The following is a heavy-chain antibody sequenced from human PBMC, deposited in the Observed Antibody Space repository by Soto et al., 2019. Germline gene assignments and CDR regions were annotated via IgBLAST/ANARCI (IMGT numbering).Heavy chain of an antibody. CDR2: IYYSGST. CDR3: ARLPAYCDFYLDY. D-gene: IGHD4-17*01. CDR1: GGSISSYY. V-gene: IGHV4-59*01. J-gene: IGHJ4*02. Sequence: PSETLSLTCTVSGGSISSYYWSWIRQPPGKGLEWIGYIYYSGSTNYNPSLKSRVTISVDTSKNQFSLKLSSVTAADTAVYYCARLPAYCDFYLDYWGQGTQVTVSS.